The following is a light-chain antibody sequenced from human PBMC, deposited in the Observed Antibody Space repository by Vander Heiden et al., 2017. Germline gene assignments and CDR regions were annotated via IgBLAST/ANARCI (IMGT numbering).Light chain of an antibody. J-gene: IGKJ4*01. V-gene: IGKV1-39*01. CDR3: QQSYGTHT. CDR1: QSISSY. CDR2: AAS. Sequence: DIQMTQSPSSLSASVGDRVTITCRASQSISSYLNWYQQKPGRAPKVLIYAASSLQTGVPSRFSGSGSGTDFTLTISRLQSEDFATYFCQQSYGTHTFGGGTKVEIK.